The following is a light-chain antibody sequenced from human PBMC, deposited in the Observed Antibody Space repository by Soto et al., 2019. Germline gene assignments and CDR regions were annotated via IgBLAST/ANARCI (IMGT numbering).Light chain of an antibody. Sequence: QSVLTQPPSVSGAPGQRVTISCTGSSSNIGAGYDVHWYQQVPGTAPKLLIYGNSNRPSGVPDRFSGSKSGTSASLAISGLQSEDEADYYCAAWDDSLNGVVFGGGTKVTVL. CDR2: GNS. CDR1: SSNIGAGYD. V-gene: IGLV1-40*01. CDR3: AAWDDSLNGVV. J-gene: IGLJ2*01.